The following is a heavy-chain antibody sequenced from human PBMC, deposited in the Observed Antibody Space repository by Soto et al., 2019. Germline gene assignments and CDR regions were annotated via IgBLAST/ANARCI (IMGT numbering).Heavy chain of an antibody. D-gene: IGHD1-1*01. CDR1: GYDFTTYG. J-gene: IGHJ4*02. CDR3: ARGRYGDY. Sequence: GASVKVSCKGSGYDFTTYGITWVRQAPGQGLEWMARISAHNGNTNYAPNLQGRVTVTRDTSTSTAYIELRSLRSDDTAVYYCARGRYGDYWGQGALVTVSS. V-gene: IGHV1-18*01. CDR2: ISAHNGNT.